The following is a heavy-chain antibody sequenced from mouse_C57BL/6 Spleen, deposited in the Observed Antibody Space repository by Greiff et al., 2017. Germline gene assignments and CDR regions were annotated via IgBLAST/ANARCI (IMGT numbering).Heavy chain of an antibody. J-gene: IGHJ4*01. CDR3: ARFYYGNYDAMDY. CDR1: GYTFTSYD. Sequence: VKLVESGPELVKPGASVKLSCKASGYTFTSYDINWVKQRPGQGLEWIGWIYPRDGSTKYNEKFKGKATLTVDTSSSTAYMELHSLTSEDSAVYFCARFYYGNYDAMDYWGQGTSVTVSS. D-gene: IGHD2-1*01. CDR2: IYPRDGST. V-gene: IGHV1-85*01.